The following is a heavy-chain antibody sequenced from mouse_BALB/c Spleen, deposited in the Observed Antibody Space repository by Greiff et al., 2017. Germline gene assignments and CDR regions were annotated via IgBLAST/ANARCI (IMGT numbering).Heavy chain of an antibody. CDR1: GFTFSSFG. V-gene: IGHV5-17*02. J-gene: IGHJ4*01. D-gene: IGHD2-12*01. CDR3: ARYYYRASYAMDD. CDR2: ISSGSSTI. Sequence: EVQGVESGGGLVQPGGSRKLSCAASGFTFSSFGMHWVRQAPEKGLEWVAYISSGSSTIYYADTVKGRFTISRDNPKNTLFLQMTSLRSEDTAMYYCARYYYRASYAMDDWGQGTSVTVSS.